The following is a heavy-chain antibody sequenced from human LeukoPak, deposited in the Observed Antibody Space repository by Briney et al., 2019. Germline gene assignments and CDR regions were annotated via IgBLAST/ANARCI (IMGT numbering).Heavy chain of an antibody. CDR3: ASYSGRGEGHWFDP. CDR1: GYTFTGYY. Sequence: EASVKVSCKASGYTFTGYYMHWVRQAPGQGLEWMGWINPNSGGTNYAQKFQGRVTMTRDTSISTAYMELSRLRSDDTAVYYCASYSGRGEGHWFDPWGQGTLVTVSS. CDR2: INPNSGGT. J-gene: IGHJ5*02. V-gene: IGHV1-2*02. D-gene: IGHD2-15*01.